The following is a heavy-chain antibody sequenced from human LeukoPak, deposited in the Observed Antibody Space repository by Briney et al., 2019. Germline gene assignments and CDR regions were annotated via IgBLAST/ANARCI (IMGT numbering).Heavy chain of an antibody. CDR3: ASLRERSYYARGFDY. D-gene: IGHD1-26*01. J-gene: IGHJ4*02. V-gene: IGHV4-39*01. CDR2: IYYSGST. Sequence: PSETLSLTCTVSGGSIRSSSYYWGWLRQPPGKGLEWIGSIYYSGSTYYNPSLRSRVTISVDTSKNQFSLKLSSVTAANTAVYHCASLRERSYYARGFDYWGQGTLVTVSS. CDR1: GGSIRSSSYY.